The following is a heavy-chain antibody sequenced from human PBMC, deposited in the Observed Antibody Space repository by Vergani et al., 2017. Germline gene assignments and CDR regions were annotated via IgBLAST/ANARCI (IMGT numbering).Heavy chain of an antibody. Sequence: QVQLVESGGGLVKPGGSLRLSCAASGFTFSDYYMSWIRQAPGKGLEWVSYISSSSSYIYYADSVKGRFTISRDNSKNSLYLQMNSLRAEDTAVYYCARDQSRSYYYDSSGYPQNEYYFDYWGQGTLVTVSS. D-gene: IGHD3-22*01. CDR1: GFTFSDYY. CDR3: ARDQSRSYYYDSSGYPQNEYYFDY. V-gene: IGHV3-11*06. CDR2: ISSSSSYI. J-gene: IGHJ4*02.